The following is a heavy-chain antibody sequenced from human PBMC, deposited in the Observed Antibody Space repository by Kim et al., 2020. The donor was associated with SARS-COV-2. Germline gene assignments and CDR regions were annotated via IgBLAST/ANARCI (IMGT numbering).Heavy chain of an antibody. J-gene: IGHJ6*02. CDR3: AKRGYSYATGDYYYGMDV. Sequence: KGRFTISRDNSKNTLYLQMNSLRAEDTAVYYCAKRGYSYATGDYYYGMDVWGQGTTVTVSS. D-gene: IGHD5-18*01. V-gene: IGHV3-23*01.